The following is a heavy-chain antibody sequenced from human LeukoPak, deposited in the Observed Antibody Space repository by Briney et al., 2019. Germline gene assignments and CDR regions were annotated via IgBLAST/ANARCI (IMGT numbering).Heavy chain of an antibody. J-gene: IGHJ4*02. D-gene: IGHD1-1*01. CDR1: GFRFDDHG. CDR2: TNWNGGTT. Sequence: GGSQRLSCAASGFRFDDHGMNWVRQAPGKGLEWVSGTNWNGGTTGYVDSVKGRFTISRDNSKNTLYLQMNSLRAEDTALYYCAKDLTGTYAEYYFDYWGQGTLVTVSS. V-gene: IGHV3-20*04. CDR3: AKDLTGTYAEYYFDY.